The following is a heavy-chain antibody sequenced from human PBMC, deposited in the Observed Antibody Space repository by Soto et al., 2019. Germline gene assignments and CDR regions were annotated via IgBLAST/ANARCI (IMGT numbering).Heavy chain of an antibody. CDR2: IYYSGGP. J-gene: IGHJ5*02. D-gene: IGHD3-10*01. V-gene: IGHV4-59*11. Sequence: SLTCTVSGRSISVHYWSWIRQPPGKALEWIGYIYYSGGPNYNSSLKSRVTISVDTSKNQLSLKLSSVTAADTAVYYCARAGARGINWFDPWGQGTLVTVSS. CDR3: ARAGARGINWFDP. CDR1: GRSISVHY.